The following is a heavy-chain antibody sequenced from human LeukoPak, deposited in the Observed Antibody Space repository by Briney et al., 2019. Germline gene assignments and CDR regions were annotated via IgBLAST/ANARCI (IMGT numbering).Heavy chain of an antibody. Sequence: ASVKVSCKASGYTLTGYYLHWVRQAPGQGLEWMGVFNPNGDSTRSAQKFQGRVTMSRDTSTSTVYMQLISLTSEDTAVYYCARGETPFCGGDCFSGTDYWGQGTLVTVSS. D-gene: IGHD2-21*02. J-gene: IGHJ4*02. V-gene: IGHV1-46*01. CDR1: GYTLTGYY. CDR3: ARGETPFCGGDCFSGTDY. CDR2: FNPNGDST.